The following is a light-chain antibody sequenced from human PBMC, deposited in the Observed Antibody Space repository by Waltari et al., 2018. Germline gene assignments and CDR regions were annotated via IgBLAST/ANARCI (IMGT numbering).Light chain of an antibody. CDR1: ESVATS. CDR2: DAS. Sequence: EMVMTQSPATLSVSPGERVALSCRASESVATSLAWYQQIPGQAPRLLIYDASTRATNVSVRFSGSGSGTEFTLTITSLQSEDFAVYYCQQCNKWPPTFGGGTKVEI. CDR3: QQCNKWPPT. J-gene: IGKJ4*01. V-gene: IGKV3-15*01.